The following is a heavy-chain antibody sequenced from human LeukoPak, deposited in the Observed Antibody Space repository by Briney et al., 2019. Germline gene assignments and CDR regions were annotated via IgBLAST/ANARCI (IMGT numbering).Heavy chain of an antibody. CDR2: INHSGST. J-gene: IGHJ6*02. D-gene: IGHD4-17*01. CDR1: GGSFGGYY. V-gene: IGHV4-34*01. Sequence: PSETLSLTCAVNGGSFGGYYWSWIRQPPGKGLEWIGEINHSGSTNYNPSLKSRVTISVDTSKNQFSLKLSSVTAADTAVYYCARDGHYPGVTRRYYYYGMDVWGQGTTVTVSS. CDR3: ARDGHYPGVTRRYYYYGMDV.